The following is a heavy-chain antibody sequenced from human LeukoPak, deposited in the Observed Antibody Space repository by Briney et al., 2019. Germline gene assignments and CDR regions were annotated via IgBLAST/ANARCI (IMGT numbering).Heavy chain of an antibody. CDR2: ISSSSSYI. D-gene: IGHD3-3*01. V-gene: IGHV3-21*01. CDR1: GFTFSSYS. CDR3: ARDPDLRAYFDY. Sequence: GGSLRLSCAASGFTFSSYSMNWVRQAPGKGLEWVSSISSSSSYIYYADSVKGRFTISRDNAKNSLYLQMNSLRAEDTAAYYCARDPDLRAYFDYWGQGTLVTVSS. J-gene: IGHJ4*02.